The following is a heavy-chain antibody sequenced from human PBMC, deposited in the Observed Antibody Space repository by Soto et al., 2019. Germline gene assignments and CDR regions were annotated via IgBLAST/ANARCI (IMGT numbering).Heavy chain of an antibody. Sequence: GGSLRLSCAVSGFTVSNNYMSWVRQAPGKGLEGVSVIYSGGYTAYGDSVKGRFTISRDNSKNTLYLQMTSLRAEDTAVYYCGKGNSKWGTGDAFDIWGQGTMVTVSS. CDR1: GFTVSNNY. J-gene: IGHJ3*02. D-gene: IGHD7-27*01. CDR3: GKGNSKWGTGDAFDI. V-gene: IGHV3-53*01. CDR2: IYSGGYT.